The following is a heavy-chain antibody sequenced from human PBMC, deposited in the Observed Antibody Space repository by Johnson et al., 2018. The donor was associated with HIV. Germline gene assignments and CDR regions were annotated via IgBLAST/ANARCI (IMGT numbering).Heavy chain of an antibody. CDR2: ISGSGGTT. CDR3: TKERGTATTWYTREAFDI. J-gene: IGHJ3*02. Sequence: QMLLVESGGGVVQPGRSLRLSCAASGFTFSDYYMSWIRQAPGKGLEWVSYISGSGGTTYCADSVKGRFTISRDNSENTLYLQMNSLRAEDTAIYSCTKERGTATTWYTREAFDIWGQGTMVAVSS. V-gene: IGHV3-11*01. CDR1: GFTFSDYY. D-gene: IGHD1-1*01.